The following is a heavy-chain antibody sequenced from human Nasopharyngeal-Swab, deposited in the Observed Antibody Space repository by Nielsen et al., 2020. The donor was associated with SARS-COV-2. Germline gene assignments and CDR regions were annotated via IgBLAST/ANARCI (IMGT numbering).Heavy chain of an antibody. Sequence: GGSLRLSCAASGFTFSDYYMSWIRQAPGKGLEWVSYISSSGSTIYYADSVKGRFTISRDNSKNTLYLQMNSLRAEDTAVYYCARDIYGDYPFDYWGQGTLVTVSS. J-gene: IGHJ4*02. CDR2: ISSSGSTI. V-gene: IGHV3-11*01. CDR3: ARDIYGDYPFDY. D-gene: IGHD4-17*01. CDR1: GFTFSDYY.